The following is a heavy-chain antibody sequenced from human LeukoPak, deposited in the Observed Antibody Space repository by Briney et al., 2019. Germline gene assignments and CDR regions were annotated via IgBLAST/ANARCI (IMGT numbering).Heavy chain of an antibody. D-gene: IGHD3-10*01. CDR2: INHSGST. CDR1: GGSFSGYY. J-gene: IGHJ5*02. Sequence: SETLSLTCAVYGGSFSGYYWTWLRQPPGKGLEWIGEINHSGSTNYSPSLKSRVTISVDTSKNHLSLKLNSVTAADTAVYYCARLSLLPQHITMVRGVHPWGQGTMVTVSS. V-gene: IGHV4-34*01. CDR3: ARLSLLPQHITMVRGVHP.